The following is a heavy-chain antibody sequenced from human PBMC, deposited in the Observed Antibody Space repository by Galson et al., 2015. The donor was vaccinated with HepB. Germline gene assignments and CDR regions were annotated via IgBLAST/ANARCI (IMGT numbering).Heavy chain of an antibody. CDR3: AKGPDYYGSGTYYNGALYSDH. CDR1: GFGFGHYA. V-gene: IGHV3-23*01. J-gene: IGHJ4*02. CDR2: ISGAGGST. Sequence: SLRLSCAGSGFGFGHYAMSWARQAPGKGLEWLSAISGAGGSTYYANSVRGRFTIARDNSKNTLYLQMNGLRAEDTAVYYCAKGPDYYGSGTYYNGALYSDHWGQGTLVTVSS. D-gene: IGHD3-10*01.